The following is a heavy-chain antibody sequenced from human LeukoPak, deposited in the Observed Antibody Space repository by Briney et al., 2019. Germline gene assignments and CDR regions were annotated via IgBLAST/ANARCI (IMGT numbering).Heavy chain of an antibody. CDR2: ISGSGGST. Sequence: GGSLRLSCAASGFTFSSYAMSWVRQAPGKGLEWVSGISGSGGSTHYADSVKGRFTISRDNSKNTLYLQMNSLRAEDTAVYYCAGRRITMIVVVILDYFDYWGQGTLVTVSS. D-gene: IGHD3-22*01. J-gene: IGHJ4*02. CDR1: GFTFSSYA. CDR3: AGRRITMIVVVILDYFDY. V-gene: IGHV3-23*01.